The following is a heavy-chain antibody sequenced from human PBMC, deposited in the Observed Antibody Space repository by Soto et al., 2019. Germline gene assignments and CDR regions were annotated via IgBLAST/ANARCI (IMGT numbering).Heavy chain of an antibody. CDR1: GFTFSTYW. D-gene: IGHD3-16*01. J-gene: IGHJ4*02. V-gene: IGHV3-7*04. CDR3: ARASYGFFDY. Sequence: EVQLVESGGGLVQPGGSLRLSCAASGFTFSTYWMSWVRQAPGKGLEWVANINQDGTEKYFVDSVKGRFTLSRDNAKNSLYLQMNSLRGEDTAVYYCARASYGFFDYWGQGTLVTVSS. CDR2: INQDGTEK.